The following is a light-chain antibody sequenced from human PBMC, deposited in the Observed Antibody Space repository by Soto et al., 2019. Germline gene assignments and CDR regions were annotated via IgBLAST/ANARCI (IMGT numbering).Light chain of an antibody. Sequence: QSVLTQPASVSGSPGQSITISCTGTSSDVGGYNYVSWYQRHPGKAPKLMIYEVSNRPSGVSNRFSGSKSGNTASLTISGLQAADEADYYCRSYTSSSTPWVFGGGTKLTVL. CDR3: RSYTSSSTPWV. V-gene: IGLV2-14*01. CDR2: EVS. CDR1: SSDVGGYNY. J-gene: IGLJ3*02.